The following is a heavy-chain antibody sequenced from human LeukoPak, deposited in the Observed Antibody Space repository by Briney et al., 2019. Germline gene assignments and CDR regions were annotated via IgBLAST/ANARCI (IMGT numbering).Heavy chain of an antibody. CDR2: ISSSSSYI. CDR3: ARDYGDYRWFDP. J-gene: IGHJ5*02. CDR1: GFTFSSYS. D-gene: IGHD4-17*01. Sequence: GGSLRLSCAASGFTFSSYSMNWVRQAPGKGLEWVSSISSSSSYIYYAESVKGRFTISRDNAKNSLYLQMNSLRAEDTAVYYCARDYGDYRWFDPWGQGTLVTVSS. V-gene: IGHV3-21*04.